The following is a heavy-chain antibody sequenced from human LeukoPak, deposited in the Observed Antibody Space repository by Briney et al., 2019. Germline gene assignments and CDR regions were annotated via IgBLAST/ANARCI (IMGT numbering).Heavy chain of an antibody. D-gene: IGHD3-22*01. CDR1: GFTFGDFA. J-gene: IGHJ4*02. CDR3: TRVYGDSTGYYKYHLDY. V-gene: IGHV3-49*04. Sequence: PGGSMRLSCTASGFTFGDFAMSWVRQAPGKGLEWVSFIRSKTYGGTIEYAASVQGRFTISRDDSKSIAYLQMNSLRTEDTAVYYCTRVYGDSTGYYKYHLDYWGQGTLVTVSS. CDR2: IRSKTYGGTI.